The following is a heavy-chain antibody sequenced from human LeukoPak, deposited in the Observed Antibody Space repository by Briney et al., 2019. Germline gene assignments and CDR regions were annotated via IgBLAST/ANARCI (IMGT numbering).Heavy chain of an antibody. V-gene: IGHV1-18*01. CDR1: GYTFSSYA. D-gene: IGHD2-8*02. CDR3: AKDNPRVLGDTATFDR. CDR2: MSTSNGNT. Sequence: AAVKVSCKASGYTFSSYAISWVRRAPGQGLEGMGWMSTSNGNTTSPQTLHGRVTMTTDPSTSTAYMELRSLRSADTAVYYCAKDNPRVLGDTATFDRWGQGTLVTVSS. J-gene: IGHJ5*02.